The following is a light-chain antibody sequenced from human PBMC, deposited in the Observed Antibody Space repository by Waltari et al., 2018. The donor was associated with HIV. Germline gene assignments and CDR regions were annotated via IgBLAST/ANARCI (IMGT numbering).Light chain of an antibody. J-gene: IGLJ2*01. V-gene: IGLV2-14*01. CDR2: DVN. CDR1: ISDIGLYDL. CDR3: SSYTDSDTLL. Sequence: QSALTQPASVSGSPGQSITISCTGDISDIGLYDLVSWYQKYPGKAPQLSIYDVNTRPSVISNRFSGSKSGNTASLTISALQGEDEADYYCSSYTDSDTLLFGGGTKLTVL.